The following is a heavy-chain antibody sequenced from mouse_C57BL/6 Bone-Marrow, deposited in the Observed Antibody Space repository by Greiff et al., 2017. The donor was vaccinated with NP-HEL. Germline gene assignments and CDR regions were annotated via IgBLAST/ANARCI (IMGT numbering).Heavy chain of an antibody. CDR2: ISSGGSYT. J-gene: IGHJ1*03. Sequence: EVKLVESGGDLVKPGGSLKLSCAASGFTFSSYGMSWVRQTPDKRLEWVATISSGGSYTYYPDSVKGRFTISRDNAKNTLYLQMSSLKSEDTAMYYCASKASVAWYFDVWGTGTTVTVSS. V-gene: IGHV5-6*01. CDR3: ASKASVAWYFDV. CDR1: GFTFSSYG. D-gene: IGHD1-1*01.